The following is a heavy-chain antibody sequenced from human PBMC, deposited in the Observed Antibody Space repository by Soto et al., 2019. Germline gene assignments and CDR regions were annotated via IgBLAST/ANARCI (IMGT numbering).Heavy chain of an antibody. J-gene: IGHJ5*02. CDR2: IGTLSDT. CDR3: ARGRSFSYDSLPPPMLDP. V-gene: IGHV3-13*01. CDR1: GFTFSTFD. D-gene: IGHD3-10*01. Sequence: LRLSCAGSGFTFSTFDIHWVRQAPGKGLEWVSGIGTLSDTFYAASVQGRFTISRQNAKNSVYLQMNSLRAGDTAFYYCARGRSFSYDSLPPPMLDPWGQGTLVTVSS.